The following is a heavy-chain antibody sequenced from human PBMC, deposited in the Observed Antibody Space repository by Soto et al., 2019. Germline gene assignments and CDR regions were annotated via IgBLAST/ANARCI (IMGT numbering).Heavy chain of an antibody. D-gene: IGHD3-16*01. V-gene: IGHV3-23*01. CDR2: ISGSGVNT. CDR3: AKGLVGGYAHYYYYPMEV. CDR1: VFSFSNYA. J-gene: IGHJ6*02. Sequence: VGSLRLSCESSVFSFSNYAMACVRHSPGKWLEWVSAISGSGVNTFYADSVKGRFTTSRDNSENTLYLQMNSLRAEDTATYFCAKGLVGGYAHYYYYPMEVWGPASTVNVSS.